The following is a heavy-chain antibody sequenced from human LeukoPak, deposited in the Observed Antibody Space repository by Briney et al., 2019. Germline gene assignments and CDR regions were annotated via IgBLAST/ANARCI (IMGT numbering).Heavy chain of an antibody. CDR1: GGSFSGYY. CDR2: INHSGST. D-gene: IGHD4-11*01. V-gene: IGHV4-34*01. Sequence: NPSETLSLTCAVYGGSFSGYYWSWIRQPPGKGLEWIGEINHSGSTNYNPSLKSRVPISVDTSKNQFSLKLSSVTAADTAVYYCARHVSLNSNPDYYFDYWGQGTLVTVSS. J-gene: IGHJ4*02. CDR3: ARHVSLNSNPDYYFDY.